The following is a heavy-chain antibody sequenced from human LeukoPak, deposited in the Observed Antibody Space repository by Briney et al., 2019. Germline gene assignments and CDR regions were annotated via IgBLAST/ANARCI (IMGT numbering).Heavy chain of an antibody. J-gene: IGHJ4*02. CDR2: IYSGGST. CDR1: GFTVSSNY. CDR3: AKARSYGDYGRNFDY. Sequence: TGGSLRLSCAASGFTVSSNYMSWVRQAPGKGLEWVSVIYSGGSTYYADSVKGRFTISRDNSKNTLYLQMNSLRAEDTAVYYCAKARSYGDYGRNFDYWGQGTLVTVSS. V-gene: IGHV3-53*01. D-gene: IGHD4-17*01.